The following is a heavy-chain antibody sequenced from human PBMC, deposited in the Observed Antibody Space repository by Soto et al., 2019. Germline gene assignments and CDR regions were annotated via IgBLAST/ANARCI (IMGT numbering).Heavy chain of an antibody. V-gene: IGHV1-69*01. CDR2: VIPLFDTA. J-gene: IGHJ6*02. Sequence: QVQVVQSGAEVKKPGSSVKVSCKVSGGIFTNNAISWVRQAPGQGLEWLGGVIPLFDTAYYAQILRGRLRMSADGATTTAYMELSGLTSADTAVYFCATGGHNDGYNFYHGMDVWGQGTTVTVS. D-gene: IGHD5-18*01. CDR1: GGIFTNNA. CDR3: ATGGHNDGYNFYHGMDV.